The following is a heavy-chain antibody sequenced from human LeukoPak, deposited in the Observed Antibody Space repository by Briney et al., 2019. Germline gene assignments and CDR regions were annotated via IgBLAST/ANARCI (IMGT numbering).Heavy chain of an antibody. Sequence: PSETLSLTCTVSGGSISSYYWSWIRQPPGKGLEWIGSIYHSGSTYYNPSLKSRVTISVDTSKNQFSLKLSSVTAADTAVYYCARDASLCSGGSCYRYNWFDPWGQGTLVTVSS. CDR1: GGSISSYY. CDR3: ARDASLCSGGSCYRYNWFDP. CDR2: IYHSGST. V-gene: IGHV4-38-2*02. J-gene: IGHJ5*02. D-gene: IGHD2-15*01.